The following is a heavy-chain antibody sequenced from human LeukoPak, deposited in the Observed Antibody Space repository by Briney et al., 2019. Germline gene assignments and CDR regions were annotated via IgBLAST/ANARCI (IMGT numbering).Heavy chain of an antibody. D-gene: IGHD1-1*01. Sequence: RPGGSLRLSCAASGFDFTDYVMIWVRQAPGKGLEGVSSIDSRGGNTYYADSVKGRFTISRDNSKNTLFLQMNSLRAEDTAVYHCASKTGKTGTYDWGQGTLVTVSS. J-gene: IGHJ1*01. CDR3: ASKTGKTGTYD. CDR2: IDSRGGNT. CDR1: GFDFTDYV. V-gene: IGHV3-23*01.